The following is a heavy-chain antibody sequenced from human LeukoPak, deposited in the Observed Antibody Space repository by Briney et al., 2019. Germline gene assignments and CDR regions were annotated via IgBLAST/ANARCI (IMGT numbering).Heavy chain of an antibody. D-gene: IGHD3-3*01. J-gene: IGHJ6*03. CDR1: GYTFTGYY. CDR2: INPNSGGT. V-gene: IGHV1-2*02. CDR3: ARDQEYYDFWSGYRHYYYMDV. Sequence: ASVKVSCKASGYTFTGYYMHWVRQAPGQGLEWMGWINPNSGGTNYAQKFQGRVTMTRDTSISTAYMELSRLRSDGTAVYYCARDQEYYDFWSGYRHYYYMDVWGKGTTVTVSS.